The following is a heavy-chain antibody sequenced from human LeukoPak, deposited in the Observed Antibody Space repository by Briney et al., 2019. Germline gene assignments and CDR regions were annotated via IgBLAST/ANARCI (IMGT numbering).Heavy chain of an antibody. CDR3: VKDPHSSGRYYFDY. D-gene: IGHD6-19*01. V-gene: IGHV3-64*05. CDR2: ISSNGGRT. CDR1: GFTFSNYA. J-gene: IGHJ4*02. Sequence: PGGSLRLSCSVSGFTFSNYAMHWVRQAPGEGLEYVSGISSNGGRTYYADSVKGRFTISRDNSKNTMYVQMSTLRVEDTAVYYCVKDPHSSGRYYFDYWGQGTLVTVSS.